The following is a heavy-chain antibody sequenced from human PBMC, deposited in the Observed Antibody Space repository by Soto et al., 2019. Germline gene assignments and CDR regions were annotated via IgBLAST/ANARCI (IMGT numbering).Heavy chain of an antibody. CDR3: ARSDSSGYPPRFDY. Sequence: ASVKVSCKASGYTFTSYGISWVRQAPGQGLEWMGWISAYNGNTNYAQKLQGSVTMTTDTSTSTAYMELRSLRSDDTAVYYCARSDSSGYPPRFDYWGQGTLVTVSS. J-gene: IGHJ4*02. D-gene: IGHD3-22*01. CDR2: ISAYNGNT. CDR1: GYTFTSYG. V-gene: IGHV1-18*01.